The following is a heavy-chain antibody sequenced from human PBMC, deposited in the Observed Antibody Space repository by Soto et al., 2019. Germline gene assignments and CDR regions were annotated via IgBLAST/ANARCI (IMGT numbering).Heavy chain of an antibody. V-gene: IGHV1-8*01. D-gene: IGHD4-17*01. CDR3: ASTLYGENDDY. J-gene: IGHJ4*02. CDR1: GYTFTSYD. CDR2: MNRNSGNT. Sequence: QVQLVQSGAEVKKPGASVKVSCKASGYTFTSYDINWVRQATGQELEWMGWMNRNSGNTGYAQKFQGSVTMTRNTSIGTAYMELSNLRSEDTAVYYCASTLYGENDDYWGRATLVSVSS.